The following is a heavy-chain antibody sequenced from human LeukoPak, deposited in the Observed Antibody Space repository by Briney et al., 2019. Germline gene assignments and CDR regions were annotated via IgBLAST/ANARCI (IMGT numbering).Heavy chain of an antibody. CDR2: ITHSDST. J-gene: IGHJ6*03. CDR1: GGSFSGYY. Sequence: SETPSLTCAVYGGSFSGYYWSWIRQPPGKGLEWIGEITHSDSTNYNSSLKSRVTISVDTSKNQFSLKLSSVTAADTAVYYCARGQDFRVRGVTRTLYYYMDVWGKGTTITVSS. D-gene: IGHD3-10*01. CDR3: ARGQDFRVRGVTRTLYYYMDV. V-gene: IGHV4-34*01.